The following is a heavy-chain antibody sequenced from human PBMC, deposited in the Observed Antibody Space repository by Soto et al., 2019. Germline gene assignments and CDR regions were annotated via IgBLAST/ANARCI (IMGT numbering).Heavy chain of an antibody. CDR2: ISGYNGNT. CDR3: ARDKGASCGGDCYSTWFDP. D-gene: IGHD2-21*02. CDR1: GYTFTSYG. Sequence: QVQLVQSGAEVKKPGASVKVSCKASGYTFTSYGISWVRQAPGQGLEWMGCISGYNGNTNYAQKLQGRVTMTTDTSTSTAYMELRSLRSDDTAVYYCARDKGASCGGDCYSTWFDPWGQGTLVTVSS. V-gene: IGHV1-18*01. J-gene: IGHJ5*02.